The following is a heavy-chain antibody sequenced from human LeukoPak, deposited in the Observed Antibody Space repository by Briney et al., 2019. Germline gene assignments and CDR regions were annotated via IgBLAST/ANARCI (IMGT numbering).Heavy chain of an antibody. V-gene: IGHV5-51*01. CDR1: GYSFTSYW. CDR3: ARQATITTDAFDI. CDR2: IYPGDSDT. D-gene: IGHD5-24*01. Sequence: GESLQISCKGSGYSFTSYWIGWVRQMPGKGLEWMGIIYPGDSDTRYSPSFQGQVTISADKSISTSYLQWSSLKASDTAMYYCARQATITTDAFDIWGQGTMVTVSS. J-gene: IGHJ3*02.